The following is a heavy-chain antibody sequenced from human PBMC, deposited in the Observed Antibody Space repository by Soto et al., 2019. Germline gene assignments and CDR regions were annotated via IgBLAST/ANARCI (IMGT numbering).Heavy chain of an antibody. D-gene: IGHD3-22*01. CDR2: IYYSGST. Sequence: SETLSLTCTVSGDAIISADYYFICIRQQPGSGLEWIGYIYYSGSTYYNPSLKSRVTISVDTSKNQFSLKLSSVTAADTAVYYCARYTYYYDRSQRDNWFDPWGQGTLVTVSS. V-gene: IGHV4-31*03. J-gene: IGHJ5*02. CDR3: ARYTYYYDRSQRDNWFDP. CDR1: GDAIISADYY.